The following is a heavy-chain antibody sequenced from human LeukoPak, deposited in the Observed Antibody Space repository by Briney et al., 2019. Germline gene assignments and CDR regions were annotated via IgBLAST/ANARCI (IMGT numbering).Heavy chain of an antibody. Sequence: SETLSLTCAVYGGSFSGYYWSWIRQPPGKGLEWIGEINHSGSTNYNPSLKSRVTISVDTSKNQFSLKLSSETAADTAVYYCARERGYDILTGPSSDYWGQGTLVTVSS. CDR3: ARERGYDILTGPSSDY. V-gene: IGHV4-34*01. CDR2: INHSGST. CDR1: GGSFSGYY. J-gene: IGHJ4*02. D-gene: IGHD3-9*01.